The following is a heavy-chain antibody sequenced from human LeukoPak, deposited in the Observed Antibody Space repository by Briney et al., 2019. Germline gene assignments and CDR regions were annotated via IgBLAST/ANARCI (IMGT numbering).Heavy chain of an antibody. V-gene: IGHV3-30*04. CDR2: ISYDGSNK. D-gene: IGHD2-15*01. J-gene: IGHJ6*02. CDR3: AREGYCSGGSCYPYYYYYYGMDV. Sequence: PGGSLRLSCAASGFTFSSYAMHWVRQAPGKGLEWVAVISYDGSNKYYADSVKGRFTISRDNYKNTLYLQMNSLRAEDTAVYYCAREGYCSGGSCYPYYYYYYGMDVWGQGTTVTVSS. CDR1: GFTFSSYA.